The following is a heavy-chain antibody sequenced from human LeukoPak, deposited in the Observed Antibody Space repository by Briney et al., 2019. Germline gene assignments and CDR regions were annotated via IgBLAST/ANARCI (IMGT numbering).Heavy chain of an antibody. CDR3: TTAPLGDY. CDR2: FDPEDGEK. Sequence: GASVKVSCKVYGSTLSDSSMHWVRQAPGKGLEWMAGFDPEDGEKIYSQKFRGRVTMTDDTSTDTAYMELSSLRSEDTAVYYCTTAPLGDYWGQGTLVTVSS. CDR1: GSTLSDSS. D-gene: IGHD3-16*01. V-gene: IGHV1-24*01. J-gene: IGHJ4*02.